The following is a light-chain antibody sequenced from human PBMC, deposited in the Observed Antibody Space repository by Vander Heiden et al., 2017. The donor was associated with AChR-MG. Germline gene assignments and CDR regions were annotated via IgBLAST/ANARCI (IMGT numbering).Light chain of an antibody. J-gene: IGKJ5*01. CDR1: HSVSSRY. V-gene: IGKV3-20*01. Sequence: DIVLTQSPGTLSLSPGDRATLSCLSSHSVSSRYLAWYQQKPGQGPRLLIYGALTRATGSPDRFSGSGSGTDFTLTISRLEPEDFAVYYCQQYGTSPPITFGQGTRLEIK. CDR2: GAL. CDR3: QQYGTSPPIT.